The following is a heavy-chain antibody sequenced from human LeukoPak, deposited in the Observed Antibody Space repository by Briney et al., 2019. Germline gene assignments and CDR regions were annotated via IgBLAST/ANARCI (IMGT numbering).Heavy chain of an antibody. CDR2: INHSGST. D-gene: IGHD3-10*01. V-gene: IGHV4-34*01. CDR1: GGSFSGYY. Sequence: SETLSLTCAVYGGSFSGYYWSWIRQPPGKGLEWIGEINHSGSTNYNPSLKSRVTISVDTSKNQFSLKLSSVTAADTAVYYCARGKPGSLDYWGQGTLVTVSS. CDR3: ARGKPGSLDY. J-gene: IGHJ4*02.